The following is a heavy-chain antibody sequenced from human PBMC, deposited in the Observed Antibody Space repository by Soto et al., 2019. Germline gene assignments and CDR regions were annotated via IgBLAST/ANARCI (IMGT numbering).Heavy chain of an antibody. V-gene: IGHV3-21*01. D-gene: IGHD3-10*01. CDR1: GFTFSSYS. Sequence: GGSLRLSCAASGFTFSSYSMNWVRQAPGKGLEWVSSISSSSSYIYYADSVKGGFTISRDNAKDSLYVQMNSLRAEDTAVYYCARDPGLYGSGSSPFDYLGQGTLVTVSS. CDR3: ARDPGLYGSGSSPFDY. J-gene: IGHJ4*02. CDR2: ISSSSSYI.